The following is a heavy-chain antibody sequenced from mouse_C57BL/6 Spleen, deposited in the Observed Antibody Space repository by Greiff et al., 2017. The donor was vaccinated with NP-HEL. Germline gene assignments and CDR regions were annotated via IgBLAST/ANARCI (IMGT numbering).Heavy chain of an antibody. J-gene: IGHJ4*01. CDR3: ARGSDYDGEAMDY. CDR1: GYAFSSYW. CDR2: IYPGDGDT. D-gene: IGHD2-4*01. V-gene: IGHV1-80*01. Sequence: VQLQQSGAELVKPGASVKISCKASGYAFSSYWMNWVKQRPGKGLEWIGQIYPGDGDTNYNGKFKGKATLTADKSSSTAYMQLSSLTSEDSAVYFCARGSDYDGEAMDYWGQGTSVTVSS.